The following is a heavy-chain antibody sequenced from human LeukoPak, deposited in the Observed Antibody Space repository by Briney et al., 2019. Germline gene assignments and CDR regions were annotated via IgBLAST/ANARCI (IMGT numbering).Heavy chain of an antibody. CDR3: ATANRGLRFLEWLPRQFDY. J-gene: IGHJ4*02. D-gene: IGHD3-3*01. CDR1: GYTFTSYG. V-gene: IGHV1-18*01. CDR2: ISAYNGNT. Sequence: ASVKVSCKASGYTFTSYGIGWVRQAPGQGLEWMGWISAYNGNTNYAQKLQGRVTMTEDTSTDTAYMELSSLRSEDTAVYYCATANRGLRFLEWLPRQFDYWGQGTLVTVSS.